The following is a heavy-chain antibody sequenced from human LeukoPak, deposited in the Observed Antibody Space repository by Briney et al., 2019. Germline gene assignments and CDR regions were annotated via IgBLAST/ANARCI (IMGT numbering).Heavy chain of an antibody. CDR3: ARDEPYSDYGDSIAPVG. J-gene: IGHJ4*02. CDR1: GFTVSSNY. V-gene: IGHV3-53*01. CDR2: IYSGGST. Sequence: GGSLRLSCAASGFTVSSNYMSWVRQAPGKGLEWVSVIYSGGSTYYADSVKGRFTISRDNSKNTLYLRMNSLRAEDTAVYYCARDEPYSDYGDSIAPVGWGQGTLVTVSS. D-gene: IGHD4-17*01.